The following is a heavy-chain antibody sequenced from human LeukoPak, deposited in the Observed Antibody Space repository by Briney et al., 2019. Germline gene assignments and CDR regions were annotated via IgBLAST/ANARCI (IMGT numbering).Heavy chain of an antibody. Sequence: ASVKVSCKASGYTFTNYDINWERHATGQGLEWMGWMSPRSANTGYAQKFQGRVTMTRSTSISTAYMELSSLRSEDTAVYYCARGPPNWGFDYWGQGTLVTVSS. V-gene: IGHV1-8*01. CDR1: GYTFTNYD. J-gene: IGHJ4*02. D-gene: IGHD7-27*01. CDR2: MSPRSANT. CDR3: ARGPPNWGFDY.